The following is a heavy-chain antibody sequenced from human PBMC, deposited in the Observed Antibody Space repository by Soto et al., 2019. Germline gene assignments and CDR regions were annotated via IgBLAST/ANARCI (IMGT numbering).Heavy chain of an antibody. CDR2: ISSSGSTI. D-gene: IGHD3-9*01. J-gene: IGHJ3*02. V-gene: IGHV3-48*03. CDR1: GFTFSSYE. Sequence: GGSLRLSCAASGFTFSSYEMNWVRQAPGKGLEWVSYISSSGSTIYYADSVKGRFTISRDNAKNSLYLQMNSLRAEDTAVYYCARDLIGGYDILTGYYHDAFDICGPGTMVTVS. CDR3: ARDLIGGYDILTGYYHDAFDI.